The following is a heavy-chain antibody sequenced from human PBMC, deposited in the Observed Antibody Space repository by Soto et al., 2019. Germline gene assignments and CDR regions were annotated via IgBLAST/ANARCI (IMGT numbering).Heavy chain of an antibody. D-gene: IGHD4-17*01. CDR2: IHYSGST. CDR1: GGSISSGDYY. Sequence: QVQLQESGPGLVKPSQTLSLTCTVSGGSISSGDYYWSWIRQPPGKGLEGIRYIHYSGSTYYNPSLKSRVTISVETSKDQFSLKLSSVTAADPAVYYCARDPPYRDYAFAIWGQGTMVTVSS. V-gene: IGHV4-30-4*01. CDR3: ARDPPYRDYAFAI. J-gene: IGHJ3*02.